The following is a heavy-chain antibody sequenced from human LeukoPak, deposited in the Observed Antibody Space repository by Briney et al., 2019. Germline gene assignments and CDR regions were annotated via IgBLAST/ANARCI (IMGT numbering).Heavy chain of an antibody. D-gene: IGHD6-19*01. CDR3: ARWENGVAGYYYYYGMDV. V-gene: IGHV3-48*03. Sequence: QPGGSLRLSCAASGFTFSSYEMNWVRQAPGKGLEWVSYISSSGSTIYYADSVKGRFTISRDNAKNSLYLQMNSLRADDTAVYYCARWENGVAGYYYYYGMDVWGKGPTVTVSS. J-gene: IGHJ6*04. CDR1: GFTFSSYE. CDR2: ISSSGSTI.